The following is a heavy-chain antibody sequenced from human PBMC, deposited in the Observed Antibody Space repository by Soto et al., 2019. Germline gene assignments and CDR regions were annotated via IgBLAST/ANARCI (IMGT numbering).Heavy chain of an antibody. V-gene: IGHV1-69*13. CDR2: IIPIFGTA. CDR1: GGTFSSYA. J-gene: IGHJ6*02. CDR3: ARDGRDYGGILLHYYYYYGMDV. Sequence: SVKVSCKASGGTFSSYAISWVRQAPGQGLEWMGGIIPIFGTANYAQKFQGRVTITADESTSTAYMELSSLRSGDTAVYYCARDGRDYGGILLHYYYYYGMDVWGQGTTVTVSS. D-gene: IGHD4-17*01.